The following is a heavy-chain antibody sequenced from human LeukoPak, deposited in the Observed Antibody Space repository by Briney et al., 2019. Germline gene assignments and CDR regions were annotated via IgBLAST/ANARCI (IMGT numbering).Heavy chain of an antibody. CDR2: IYYSGST. J-gene: IGHJ4*02. V-gene: IGHV4-39*07. CDR3: ARAYYYDGSGLSYYFDY. D-gene: IGHD3-22*01. Sequence: PSQTLSLTCTVSGGSISSSSYYWGWIRQPPGKGLEWTGSIYYSGSTYYNPSLKSRVTISVDTSKNQFSLKLSSVTAADTAVYYCARAYYYDGSGLSYYFDYWGQGTLVTVSS. CDR1: GGSISSSSYY.